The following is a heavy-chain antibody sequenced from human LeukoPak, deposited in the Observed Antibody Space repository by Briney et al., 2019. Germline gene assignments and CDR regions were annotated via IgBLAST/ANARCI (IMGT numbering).Heavy chain of an antibody. V-gene: IGHV1-8*01. CDR2: MNPNNGNT. CDR3: VRDGEGLAISVNYWFDL. D-gene: IGHD3-10*01. Sequence: GESLKISCKASGFTFTRYDINWVRQATGQGLEWMGWMNPNNGNTGYAQTFQGRVTMTRDTFTSTAYMELRSLTSEDTAVYYCVRDGEGLAISVNYWFDLWGQGTLVTVSS. CDR1: GFTFTRYD. J-gene: IGHJ5*02.